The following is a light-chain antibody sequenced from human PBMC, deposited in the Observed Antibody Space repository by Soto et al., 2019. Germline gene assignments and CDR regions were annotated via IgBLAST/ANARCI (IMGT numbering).Light chain of an antibody. V-gene: IGLV2-14*01. CDR3: SSYTTSSTLV. J-gene: IGLJ2*01. Sequence: QSVLTQPASVSESPGQTITISCTGTSSDVGSYNYVSWYQQYPGKAPKLMIHDVSIRPSGVSNRFSGSKSGNTASLTISGLQAEDEADYYCSSYTTSSTLVFGGGTKLTVL. CDR1: SSDVGSYNY. CDR2: DVS.